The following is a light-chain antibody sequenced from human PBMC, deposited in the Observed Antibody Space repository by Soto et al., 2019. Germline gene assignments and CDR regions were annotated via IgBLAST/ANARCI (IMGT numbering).Light chain of an antibody. V-gene: IGKV1-16*01. J-gene: IGKJ5*01. CDR1: QGIDSY. CDR2: AAS. Sequence: DIQLTQPPSTLFASVGARVTITCRASQGIDSYLAWFQQKPGKAPKTLFDAASSLHSGVPARFSGSGFGTDFTLTISSLQPADFATYYCQHDNGYPRTFGQGTRLK. CDR3: QHDNGYPRT.